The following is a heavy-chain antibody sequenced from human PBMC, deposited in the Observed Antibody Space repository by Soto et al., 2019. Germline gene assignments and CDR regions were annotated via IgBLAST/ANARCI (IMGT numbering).Heavy chain of an antibody. CDR3: ARDLLSPSVTRDY. V-gene: IGHV1-46*01. Sequence: QVQLVQSGAEVKKPGASVKVSCKASGYTFTSYYMHWVRQAPGQGLEWMGIINPSGGSTSYAQKFKGRVTLTRETSTSTVYMELCSLRSEDTAVYYCARDLLSPSVTRDYWGQGTMVTVSS. CDR1: GYTFTSYY. D-gene: IGHD4-17*01. CDR2: INPSGGST. J-gene: IGHJ4*02.